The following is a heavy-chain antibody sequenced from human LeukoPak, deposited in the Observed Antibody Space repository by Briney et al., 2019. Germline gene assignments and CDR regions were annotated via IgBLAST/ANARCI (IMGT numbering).Heavy chain of an antibody. V-gene: IGHV5-51*01. CDR1: GYIITSYW. D-gene: IGHD3-22*01. J-gene: IGHJ4*02. CDR2: IYPGDSDT. Sequence: GESLKISCKGSGYIITSYWIGWVRQMPGKNLEWMGIIYPGDSDTRYSPSFQGQVTISADKSISTAYLQWSSLKASDTAMYYCARRMYYYDSSGPFDYWGQGTLVTVSS. CDR3: ARRMYYYDSSGPFDY.